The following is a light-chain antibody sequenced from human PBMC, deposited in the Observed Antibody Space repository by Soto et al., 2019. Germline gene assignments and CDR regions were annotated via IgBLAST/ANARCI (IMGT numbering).Light chain of an antibody. V-gene: IGKV3-15*01. CDR3: QQYKNWPPLYT. J-gene: IGKJ2*01. CDR1: QSVSSN. Sequence: EIVLTQSPATLSVSPGARATLSCRASQSVSSNLAWFQQRPGQAPSLLIYGASTRAADIPARFSGSGSGTEFTLTISSLQSEDFAVYYCQQYKNWPPLYTFGQGTKLEIK. CDR2: GAS.